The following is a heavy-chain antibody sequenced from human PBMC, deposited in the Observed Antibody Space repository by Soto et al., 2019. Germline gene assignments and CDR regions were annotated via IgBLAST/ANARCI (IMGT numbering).Heavy chain of an antibody. J-gene: IGHJ5*01. Sequence: ASVKVSCKPAAYTFPAYYMHWLRQAPGHGLEWLGWTSPKTGGAKYSHTFQGRVSMTRNTSISTAYMELTGLSTDDTAVYYCARSSGSYSKWFDSWGQGTLVTVS. CDR2: TSPKTGGA. V-gene: IGHV1-2*02. CDR3: ARSSGSYSKWFDS. CDR1: AYTFPAYY. D-gene: IGHD3-10*01.